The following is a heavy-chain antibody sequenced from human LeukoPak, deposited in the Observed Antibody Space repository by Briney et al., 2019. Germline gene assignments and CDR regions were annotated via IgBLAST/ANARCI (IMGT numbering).Heavy chain of an antibody. J-gene: IGHJ6*02. CDR1: GGTFSSYA. CDR3: ARDTASSTYYYDSSGYYYYYYGMDV. V-gene: IGHV1-69*13. CDR2: IIPIFGTA. D-gene: IGHD3-22*01. Sequence: SVTVSCTASGGTFSSYAISWVRQAPGQGLEWMGGIIPIFGTANYAQKFQGRVTITADESTSTAYMELSSLRSEDTAVYYCARDTASSTYYYDSSGYYYYYYGMDVWGQGTTVTVSS.